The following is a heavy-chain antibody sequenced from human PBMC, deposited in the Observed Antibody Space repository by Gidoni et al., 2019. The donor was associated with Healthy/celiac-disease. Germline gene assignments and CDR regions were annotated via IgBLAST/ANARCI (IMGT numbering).Heavy chain of an antibody. CDR3: ASVFGNSGFYYYYGMDV. J-gene: IGHJ6*02. V-gene: IGHV1-69*06. CDR2: IIPIFVTA. Sequence: QVQLVQSGAEVKKPGSSVKVSCKASGGTFSSYAIRWVRQAPGQGLEWMGGIIPIFVTANSAQKFQGRVTITADKSTSTAYMELSSPRSEDTAVYYCASVFGNSGFYYYYGMDVWGQGTTVTVSS. D-gene: IGHD7-27*01. CDR1: GGTFSSYA.